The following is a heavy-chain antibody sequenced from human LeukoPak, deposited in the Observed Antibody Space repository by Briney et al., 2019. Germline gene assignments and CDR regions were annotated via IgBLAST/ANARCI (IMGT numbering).Heavy chain of an antibody. CDR2: IYYSGST. Sequence: SETLSLTCTVSGGSISSYYWSWIRQPPGKGLEWIGYIYYSGSTNYNPSLKSRVTISVDTSKNQFSLKLSSVTAADTAVYYCARVADYSLYYYYIDVWGKGTTVTVSS. J-gene: IGHJ6*03. CDR3: ARVADYSLYYYYIDV. D-gene: IGHD4-11*01. CDR1: GGSISSYY. V-gene: IGHV4-59*01.